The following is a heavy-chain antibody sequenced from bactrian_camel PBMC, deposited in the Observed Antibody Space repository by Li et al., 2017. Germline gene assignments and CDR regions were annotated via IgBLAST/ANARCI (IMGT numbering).Heavy chain of an antibody. V-gene: IGHV3S63*01. CDR1: FFILDDFD. J-gene: IGHJ4*01. CDR3: ATDGPRWSVINLWNRDYEYKY. CDR2: ISGDGST. Sequence: HVQLVESGGGSVQTGGSLRLSCKPSFFILDDFDMMWYRQAPGNECELVSSISGDGSTYYADSVKGRFTNSQDNANNTLYLQMNSLRPEDTAMYYCATDGPRWSVINLWNRDYEYKYWGQGTQVTVS. D-gene: IGHD4*01.